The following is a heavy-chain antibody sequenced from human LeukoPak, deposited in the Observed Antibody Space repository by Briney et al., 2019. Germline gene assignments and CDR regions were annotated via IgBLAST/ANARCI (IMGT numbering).Heavy chain of an antibody. CDR2: TYYSGST. J-gene: IGHJ4*02. Sequence: SETLSLTCTVSGVSVSSGSYYWSWIRQPPGRGLEWIGYTYYSGSTNYNPSLKSRVTISVDTSKNQFSLKLSSVTAADTAVYYCARVPTLYGSGSYLDYWGQGTLVTVSS. V-gene: IGHV4-61*01. CDR1: GVSVSSGSYY. D-gene: IGHD3-10*01. CDR3: ARVPTLYGSGSYLDY.